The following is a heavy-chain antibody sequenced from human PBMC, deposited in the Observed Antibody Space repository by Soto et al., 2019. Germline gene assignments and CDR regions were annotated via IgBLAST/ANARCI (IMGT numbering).Heavy chain of an antibody. Sequence: GSSVKVSSRASGYTFTSYGISWVRQAPGQGLEWMGWISAYNGNTNYAQKLQGRVTMTTDTSTSTAYMELRSLRSDDTAVYYCARGARYSGYDFFDYWGQGTLVTVSS. CDR1: GYTFTSYG. D-gene: IGHD5-12*01. J-gene: IGHJ4*02. CDR3: ARGARYSGYDFFDY. V-gene: IGHV1-18*01. CDR2: ISAYNGNT.